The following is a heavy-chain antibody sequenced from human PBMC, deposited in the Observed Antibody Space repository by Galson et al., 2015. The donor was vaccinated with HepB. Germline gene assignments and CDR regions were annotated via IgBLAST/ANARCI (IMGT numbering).Heavy chain of an antibody. J-gene: IGHJ3*02. V-gene: IGHV3-21*01. CDR3: ARDLGTSRRAYDI. D-gene: IGHD1-1*01. CDR2: IDIGNTFM. Sequence: SLRLSCAASGFTLSTYNMNWVRQAPGKGLEWVSFIDIGNTFMKYTESVKGRFTISRDDAKNSLYLQMSSLRAEDTALYYCARDLGTSRRAYDIWGQGTLVTVSS. CDR1: GFTLSTYN.